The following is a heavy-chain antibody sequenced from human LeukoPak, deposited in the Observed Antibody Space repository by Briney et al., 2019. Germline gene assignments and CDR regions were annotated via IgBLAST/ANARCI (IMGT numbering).Heavy chain of an antibody. Sequence: GASVKASCKTSGYTFIDYYMHWVRQAPGQGLEWMGIINPSGGSTSYAQKFQGRVTLTRDTSTSTVYMELSSLRSEDTAVYYCARDYGGNDGFDYWGQGTLVTVSS. CDR2: INPSGGST. D-gene: IGHD4-23*01. CDR3: ARDYGGNDGFDY. CDR1: GYTFIDYY. J-gene: IGHJ4*02. V-gene: IGHV1-46*01.